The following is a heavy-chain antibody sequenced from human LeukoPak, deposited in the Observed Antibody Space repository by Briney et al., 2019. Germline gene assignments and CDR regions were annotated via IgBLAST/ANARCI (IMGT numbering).Heavy chain of an antibody. CDR1: GFTFDDYA. CDR3: GKATGTLGN. Sequence: GGSLRLSCAASGFTFDDYAMHWVRQAPGKGLEWVSVIYSGGSTYYADSVKGRFTISRDNSKNTLYLQMNSLTADDTAIYYCGKATGTLGNWGQGTLVTVSS. V-gene: IGHV3-23*03. D-gene: IGHD1-1*01. CDR2: IYSGGST. J-gene: IGHJ4*02.